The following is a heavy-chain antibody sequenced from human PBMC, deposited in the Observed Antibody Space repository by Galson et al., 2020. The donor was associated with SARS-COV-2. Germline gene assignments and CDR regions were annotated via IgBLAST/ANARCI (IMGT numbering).Heavy chain of an antibody. CDR2: IYYSGST. Sequence: PSETLSLTCTVSGGSISSGYCYWSWIRQPPGKGLEWIGYIYYSGSTNYNPSLKSRVTMSVATTKNQFSLKLSSVTAADTAVYYGARAYHPVDRGAPTYVSFSYWAQGALVTVSS. J-gene: IGHJ4*02. CDR3: ARAYHPVDRGAPTYVSFSY. D-gene: IGHD5-12*01. V-gene: IGHV4-30-4*01. CDR1: GGSISSGYCY.